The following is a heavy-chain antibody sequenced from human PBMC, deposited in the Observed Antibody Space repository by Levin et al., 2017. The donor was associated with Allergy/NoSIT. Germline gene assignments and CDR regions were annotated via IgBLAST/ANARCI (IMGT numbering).Heavy chain of an antibody. J-gene: IGHJ4*02. CDR2: IMPIFGAT. D-gene: IGHD3-16*01. V-gene: IGHV1-69*13. Sequence: GASVKVSCKASGGTFRSYAISWVRQSPGQGLEWMGGIMPIFGATTYAQKFQGRVTITVDESSNTAYLDLGRLRSNDTAMYYCATDGLGTIGWGQGTLVTVSS. CDR1: GGTFRSYA. CDR3: ATDGLGTIG.